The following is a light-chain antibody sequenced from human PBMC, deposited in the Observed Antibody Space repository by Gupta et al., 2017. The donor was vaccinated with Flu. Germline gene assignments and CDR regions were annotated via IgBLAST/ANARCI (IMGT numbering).Light chain of an antibody. V-gene: IGLV2-14*03. J-gene: IGLJ3*02. CDR3: SSFTNSDTWV. CDR2: DVN. CDR1: SRDIGSYNY. Sequence: QSALPQPASVSGSPGPSITISCAGTSRDIGSYNYVSWCQQHPGKAPKVLIYDVNNRPPGVATRFSGSKSVNTASLTISGRQAEDEADYYCSSFTNSDTWVFGGGTKVTVL.